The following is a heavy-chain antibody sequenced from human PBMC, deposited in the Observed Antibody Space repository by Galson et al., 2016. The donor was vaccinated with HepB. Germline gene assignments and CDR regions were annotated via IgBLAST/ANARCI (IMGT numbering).Heavy chain of an antibody. CDR3: ARGRGGGDYFVY. CDR1: GYTFTSYY. Sequence: SVKVSCKASGYTFTSYYLHWVRQAPGQGLEWMGIINPSGGSTSSAQKLQGRVTMTRDTSTSTVYMELSSLRSDDTAVYYCARGRGGGDYFVYWGQGTLVIVSS. CDR2: INPSGGST. J-gene: IGHJ4*02. V-gene: IGHV1-46*01. D-gene: IGHD2-21*01.